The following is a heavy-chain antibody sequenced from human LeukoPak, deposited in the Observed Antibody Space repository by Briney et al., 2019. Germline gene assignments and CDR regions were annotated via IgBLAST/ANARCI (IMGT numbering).Heavy chain of an antibody. D-gene: IGHD6-19*01. CDR2: ISGSGGST. V-gene: IGHV3-23*01. J-gene: IGHJ4*02. Sequence: GGSLRLSCAASGFTFSSYAMSWVRQAPGKGLEWVSAISGSGGSTYYADSVKGRFTISRDNSKNTLYPQMNSLRAEDTAVYYCAKDTPVAGTGGYFDYWGQGTLVTVSS. CDR1: GFTFSSYA. CDR3: AKDTPVAGTGGYFDY.